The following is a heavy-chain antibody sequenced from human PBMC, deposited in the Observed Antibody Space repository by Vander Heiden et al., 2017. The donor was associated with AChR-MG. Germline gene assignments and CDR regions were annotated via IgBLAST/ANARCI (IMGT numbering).Heavy chain of an antibody. J-gene: IGHJ4*02. D-gene: IGHD5-18*01. CDR3: ARQGTRGYSLGDY. CDR2: MYYSGTT. V-gene: IGHV4-39*01. CDR1: GGSTGTSSCS. Sequence: QLQLQESGPGLVKPSETLSLTCTVSGGSTGTSSCSWGWVRQPPGKGLEWIGSMYYSGTTIYNPSLKNRVTISIDTSKSQFSLRLTSVTAADTAVYYCARQGTRGYSLGDYWGQGTLVTVSS.